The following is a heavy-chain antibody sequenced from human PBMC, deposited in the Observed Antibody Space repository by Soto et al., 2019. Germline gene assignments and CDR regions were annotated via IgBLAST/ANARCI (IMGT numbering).Heavy chain of an antibody. V-gene: IGHV4-31*03. CDR2: INYSGST. CDR1: GGSINSGGYY. D-gene: IGHD3-22*01. J-gene: IGHJ4*02. Sequence: QVQLQESGPGLVKPSQTLSLTCTVSGGSINSGGYYWSWIRQHPGKGLEWIGYINYSGSTNYNPSLKSRVIISRDTSKNQLSLNLSSVTAAYTAIYYCARNYYNSKVYGYCGQGTLVTVSS. CDR3: ARNYYNSKVYGY.